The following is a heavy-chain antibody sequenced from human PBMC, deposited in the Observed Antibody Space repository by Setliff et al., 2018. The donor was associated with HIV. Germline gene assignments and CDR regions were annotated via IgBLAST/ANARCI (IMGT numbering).Heavy chain of an antibody. D-gene: IGHD1-1*01. Sequence: SETLSLTCSVSGDSISSSSYYWGWIRQPPGKGLELIGYISHSGNTYYTPSLESRITLSVDTSKNQFSLKVNSVTAADTAVYYCARLEDQLGPGWFAPWGQGTLVTVSS. CDR2: ISHSGNT. CDR1: GDSISSSSYY. V-gene: IGHV4-31*02. CDR3: ARLEDQLGPGWFAP. J-gene: IGHJ5*02.